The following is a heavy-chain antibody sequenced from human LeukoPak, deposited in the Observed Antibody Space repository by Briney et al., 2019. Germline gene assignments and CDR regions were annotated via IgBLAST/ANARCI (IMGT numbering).Heavy chain of an antibody. CDR2: ISAYNGNT. D-gene: IGHD3-22*01. V-gene: IGHV1-18*01. CDR1: GYTFTSYG. J-gene: IGHJ6*02. CDR3: ARDDRMDYYDSSGFVYYYYGMDV. Sequence: ASVKVSYKASGYTFTSYGISWVRQAPGQGLEWMGWISAYNGNTNYAQKLQGRVTMTTDTSTSTAYMELRSLRSDDTAVYYCARDDRMDYYDSSGFVYYYYGMDVWGQGTTVTVSS.